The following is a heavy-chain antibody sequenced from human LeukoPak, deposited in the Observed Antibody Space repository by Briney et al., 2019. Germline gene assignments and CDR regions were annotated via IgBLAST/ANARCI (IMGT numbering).Heavy chain of an antibody. CDR2: IYYSGST. V-gene: IGHV4-59*01. Sequence: SETLSLTCIVSGGSISTYYWSWIRQPPGKGLEWIGHIYYSGSTNYNPSLKSRGTIAVDTSKNHFSLKLSSVTAADTAVYYCTRNYDSSGYTTFGYWGRGTLVTVSS. CDR3: TRNYDSSGYTTFGY. J-gene: IGHJ4*02. D-gene: IGHD3-22*01. CDR1: GGSISTYY.